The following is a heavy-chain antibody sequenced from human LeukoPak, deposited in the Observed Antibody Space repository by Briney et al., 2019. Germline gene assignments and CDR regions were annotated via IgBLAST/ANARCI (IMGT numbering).Heavy chain of an antibody. CDR2: VYYTGIT. Sequence: SETLSLTCTVSGASISNYYWTCIRQPPGRGLEWIGYVYYTGITNYNPSLKSRVSISLDTSKNQFSLRLNSVTAAETAVYYCASQLGGTTFHWGQGTLVTVPS. CDR3: ASQLGGTTFH. D-gene: IGHD1/OR15-1a*01. V-gene: IGHV4-59*01. CDR1: GASISNYY. J-gene: IGHJ4*02.